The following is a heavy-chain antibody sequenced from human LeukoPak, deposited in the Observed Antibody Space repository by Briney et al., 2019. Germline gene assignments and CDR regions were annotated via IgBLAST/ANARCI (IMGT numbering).Heavy chain of an antibody. CDR1: GFTFSSSY. J-gene: IGHJ4*02. CDR3: ARVAFRSSSYISGIDY. Sequence: GGSLRLSCSASGFTFSSSYMGWVRQATGKGLEWGSVIYSGGSTYNSDSVKGGFTISRDNSKNTLYLQMNSLRIEDTAVYYCARVAFRSSSYISGIDYWGQGTLVTVSS. V-gene: IGHV3-53*01. D-gene: IGHD6-6*01. CDR2: IYSGGST.